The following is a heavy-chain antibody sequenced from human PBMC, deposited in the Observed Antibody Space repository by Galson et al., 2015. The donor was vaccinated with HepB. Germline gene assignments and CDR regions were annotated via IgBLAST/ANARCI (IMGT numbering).Heavy chain of an antibody. Sequence: SVKVSCKASGYTFTSYGISWVRQAPGQGLEWMGWISAYNGNTNYAQKLQGRVTMTTDTSTSTAYMELRSLRSDDTAVYYCARAYCSSTSCISSGFDYWGQGTLVTVSS. D-gene: IGHD2-2*01. V-gene: IGHV1-18*04. CDR2: ISAYNGNT. CDR1: GYTFTSYG. J-gene: IGHJ4*02. CDR3: ARAYCSSTSCISSGFDY.